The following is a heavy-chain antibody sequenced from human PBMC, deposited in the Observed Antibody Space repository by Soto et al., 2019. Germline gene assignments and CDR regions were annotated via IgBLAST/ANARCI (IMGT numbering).Heavy chain of an antibody. D-gene: IGHD3-22*01. J-gene: IGHJ4*02. Sequence: ASVKVSCKASGYTFTSYGISWVRQAPGQGLEWMGWISAYNGNTNYAQKLQGRVTMTTYTSTSTADMELRSRRSDDTAVYYCARPTFEGFDYYDSSFDYWGQGTLVTVSS. CDR3: ARPTFEGFDYYDSSFDY. V-gene: IGHV1-18*04. CDR1: GYTFTSYG. CDR2: ISAYNGNT.